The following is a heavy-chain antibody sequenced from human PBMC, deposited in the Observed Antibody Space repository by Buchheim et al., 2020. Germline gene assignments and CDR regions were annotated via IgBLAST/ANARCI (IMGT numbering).Heavy chain of an antibody. CDR3: ARVVVDTAMVLYYYYGMDV. V-gene: IGHV4-34*01. CDR2: INHSGST. Sequence: QVQLQQWGAGLLKPSETLSLTCAVYGGSFSGYYWSWIRQPPGKGLEWIGEINHSGSTNYNPSLKSRVTISVDTSKNQFSLKLSSVTAADTAVYYCARVVVDTAMVLYYYYGMDVWSQGTT. D-gene: IGHD5-18*01. CDR1: GGSFSGYY. J-gene: IGHJ6*02.